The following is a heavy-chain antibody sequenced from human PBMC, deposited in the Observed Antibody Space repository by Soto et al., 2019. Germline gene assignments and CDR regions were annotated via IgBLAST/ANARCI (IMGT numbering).Heavy chain of an antibody. CDR3: ATGPPFIAVAGTLNY. CDR1: GYTLTELS. CDR2: FDPEDGET. Sequence: ASVKVSGKVSGYTLTELSMHWVRQAPGKGLEWMGGFDPEDGETIYAQKFQGRVTMTEDTSTDTAYMELSSLRSEDTAVYYCATGPPFIAVAGTLNYWGQGTLVTVSS. V-gene: IGHV1-24*01. D-gene: IGHD6-19*01. J-gene: IGHJ4*02.